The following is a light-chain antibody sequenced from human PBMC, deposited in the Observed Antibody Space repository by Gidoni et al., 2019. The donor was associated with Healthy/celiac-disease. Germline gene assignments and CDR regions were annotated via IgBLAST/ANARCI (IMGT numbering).Light chain of an antibody. J-gene: IGKJ3*01. CDR3: QQYNNWLGT. CDR2: GAS. Sequence: EIVMTQSPATLSVSPGERATLSCRASQSVNSNLAWYQQKPGQAPRLLIYGASTRATGIPARFSGSGSGTEFTLTISSLQSEDFAVYYCQQYNNWLGTFXPXTKVDIK. V-gene: IGKV3-15*01. CDR1: QSVNSN.